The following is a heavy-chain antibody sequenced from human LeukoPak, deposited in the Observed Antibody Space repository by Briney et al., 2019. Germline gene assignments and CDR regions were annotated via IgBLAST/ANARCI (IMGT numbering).Heavy chain of an antibody. CDR1: GASISSYY. CDR3: ASREPYGSGSHYGMDV. Sequence: SETLSLTCTVSGASISSYYWIWVRQPPGKGLEWIGCISDSGNTYYSPSLRSRVTISRDTSKNQFSLKLGSVTAADTAMYYCASREPYGSGSHYGMDVWGQGTTVTVSS. J-gene: IGHJ6*02. V-gene: IGHV4-59*08. CDR2: ISDSGNT. D-gene: IGHD3-10*01.